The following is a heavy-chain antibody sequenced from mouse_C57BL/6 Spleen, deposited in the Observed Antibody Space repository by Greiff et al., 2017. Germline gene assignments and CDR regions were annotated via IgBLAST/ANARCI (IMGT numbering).Heavy chain of an antibody. J-gene: IGHJ1*03. V-gene: IGHV5-4*03. CDR1: GFTFSSYA. D-gene: IGHD1-1*01. CDR2: ISDGGSYT. Sequence: EVKLEESGGGLVKPGGSLKLSCAASGFTFSSYAMSWVRQTPEKRLEWVATISDGGSYTYYPDNVKGRFTISRDNAKNNLYLQMSHLKSEDTAMYYCARGTVVPYWYFDVWGTGTTVTVSS. CDR3: ARGTVVPYWYFDV.